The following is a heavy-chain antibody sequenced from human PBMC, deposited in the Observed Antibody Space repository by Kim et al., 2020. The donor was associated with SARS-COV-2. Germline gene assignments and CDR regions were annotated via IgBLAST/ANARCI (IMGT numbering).Heavy chain of an antibody. CDR2: ISGSGDST. D-gene: IGHD3-16*01. CDR1: SFTFSHFS. J-gene: IGHJ4*02. CDR3: AKYLNLGFDS. V-gene: IGHV3-23*01. Sequence: GGSLRLSCAASSFTFSHFSMNWVRQAPGKGLEWVSTISGSGDSTYYADSVKGRFTISRDNSKNTLFLQMNSLRADDTAVYYCAKYLNLGFDSWGQGTLVT.